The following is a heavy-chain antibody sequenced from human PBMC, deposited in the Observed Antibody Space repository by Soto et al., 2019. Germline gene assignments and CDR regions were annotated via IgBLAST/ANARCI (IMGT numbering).Heavy chain of an antibody. J-gene: IGHJ3*02. CDR3: ARVERGTATTVVDAFDI. D-gene: IGHD1-1*01. CDR2: IYNSGST. CDR1: GGSISSDY. V-gene: IGHV4-59*03. Sequence: PSETLSLTCSVSGGSISSDYWSWIRQPPGKGLEWIGRIYNSGSTYYNPSLKSRVTISVDTSKNQFSLKMSSVTAADTALYYCARVERGTATTVVDAFDIWGPGTMVTVSS.